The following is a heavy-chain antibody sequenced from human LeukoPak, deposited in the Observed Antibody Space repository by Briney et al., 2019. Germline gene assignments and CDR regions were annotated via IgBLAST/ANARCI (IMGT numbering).Heavy chain of an antibody. V-gene: IGHV3-23*01. J-gene: IGHJ4*02. D-gene: IGHD6-19*01. CDR1: GFTFSSYA. CDR2: ISGSGGST. Sequence: GGSLRLSCAASGFTFSSYAMSWVRQAPGKGLEWVSAISGSGGSTFYADSVKGRFTISRDNSKNTLYLQMNSLRAEDTAVYFCANWARSTSGWYGDYWGQGTRVTVSS. CDR3: ANWARSTSGWYGDY.